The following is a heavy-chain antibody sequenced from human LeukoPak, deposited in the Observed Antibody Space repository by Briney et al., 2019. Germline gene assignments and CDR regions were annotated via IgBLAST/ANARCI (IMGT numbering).Heavy chain of an antibody. J-gene: IGHJ6*03. Sequence: SETLSLTCTVSGYSISSGYYWGWIRQPPGKGLEWIGSIYHSGSTNYNPSLKSRVTISVDTSKNQFSLKLSSVTAADTAVYYCARRVYDFWSGYYYYYYYYMDVWGKGTTVTVSS. CDR3: ARRVYDFWSGYYYYYYYYMDV. D-gene: IGHD3-3*01. CDR2: IYHSGST. CDR1: GYSISSGYY. V-gene: IGHV4-38-2*02.